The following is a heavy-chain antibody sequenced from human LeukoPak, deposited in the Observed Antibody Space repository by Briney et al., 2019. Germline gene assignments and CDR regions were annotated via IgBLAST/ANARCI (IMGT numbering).Heavy chain of an antibody. CDR3: ARVRQGEWYFDL. CDR2: INTDGSRT. D-gene: IGHD1-26*01. J-gene: IGHJ2*01. Sequence: GGSLRLSCAASGFTFSSYAMSWVRQAPGKGLVWVSRINTDGSRTSYVDSVKGRFTISRDNAENTLYLQMDSLRAEDTAVYYCARVRQGEWYFDLWGRGTLVTVSS. CDR1: GFTFSSYA. V-gene: IGHV3-74*01.